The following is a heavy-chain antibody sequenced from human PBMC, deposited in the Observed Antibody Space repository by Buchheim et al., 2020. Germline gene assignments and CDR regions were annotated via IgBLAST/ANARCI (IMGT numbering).Heavy chain of an antibody. Sequence: QVQLVQSGAEVKKPGASVKVSCKASGGTFSSYAISWVRQAPGQGLEWMGGSIPIFGTANYAQKFQGRVTITADESTSTAYMELSSLRSEDTAVYYCARAGDYSTWNLSLGWFDPWGQGTL. CDR3: ARAGDYSTWNLSLGWFDP. J-gene: IGHJ5*02. D-gene: IGHD4-17*01. CDR1: GGTFSSYA. V-gene: IGHV1-69*01. CDR2: SIPIFGTA.